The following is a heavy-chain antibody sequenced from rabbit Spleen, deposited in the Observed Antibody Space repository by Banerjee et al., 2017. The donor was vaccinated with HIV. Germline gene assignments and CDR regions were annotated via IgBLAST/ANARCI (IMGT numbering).Heavy chain of an antibody. J-gene: IGHJ6*01. D-gene: IGHD1-1*01. Sequence: QEQLEESGGGLVKPEGSLTLTCKASGFSFSSGYYASWVRQAPGKGLEWIGYTAYDGDTYYSSWAKGRFTISKTSSTTVTLQLNSLTAADTATYFCARDTSSSFSSYGMDLWGQGTLVTVS. CDR2: TAYDGDT. V-gene: IGHV1S45*01. CDR1: GFSFSSGYY. CDR3: ARDTSSSFSSYGMDL.